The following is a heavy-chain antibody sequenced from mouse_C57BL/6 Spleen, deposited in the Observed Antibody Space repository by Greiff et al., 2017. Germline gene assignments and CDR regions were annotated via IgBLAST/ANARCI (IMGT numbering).Heavy chain of an antibody. V-gene: IGHV1-61*01. Sequence: VQLQQPGAELVRPGSSVKLSCKASGYTFTSYWMDWVKQRPGQGLEWIGNIYPSDSETHYNQKFKDQATLTVDKSSSTAYMQLSSLTSEDSAVYYCARSYGSSYVDYWGQGTTLTVSS. CDR2: IYPSDSET. J-gene: IGHJ2*01. CDR1: GYTFTSYW. D-gene: IGHD1-1*01. CDR3: ARSYGSSYVDY.